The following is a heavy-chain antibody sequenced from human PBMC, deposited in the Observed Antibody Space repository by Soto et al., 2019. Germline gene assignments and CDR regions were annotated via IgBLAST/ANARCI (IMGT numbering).Heavy chain of an antibody. CDR1: GVTFSSYA. CDR2: ISGSGGST. D-gene: IGHD2-8*01. V-gene: IGHV3-23*01. J-gene: IGHJ6*03. Sequence: GGSLRLSCAASGVTFSSYAMSWVRQAPGKGLEWVSAISGSGGSTYYADSVKGRFTISRDNSKNTLYLQMNSLRAEDTAVYYCARTGIVLMVYATDYYYMDVWGKGTTVTVSS. CDR3: ARTGIVLMVYATDYYYMDV.